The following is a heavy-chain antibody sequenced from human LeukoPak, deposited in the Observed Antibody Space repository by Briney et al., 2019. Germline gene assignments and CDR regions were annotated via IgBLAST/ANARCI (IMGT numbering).Heavy chain of an antibody. CDR1: GFTFSSYA. J-gene: IGHJ4*02. CDR2: ISGSGGST. Sequence: GGSLRLSCAASGFTFSSYAMSRVRQAPGKGLEWVSAISGSGGSTYYADSVKGRFTISRDNSKNTLYLQMNSLRAEDTAVYYCAKGTPEVATVFSHYFDYWGQGTLVTVSS. CDR3: AKGTPEVATVFSHYFDY. D-gene: IGHD5-12*01. V-gene: IGHV3-23*01.